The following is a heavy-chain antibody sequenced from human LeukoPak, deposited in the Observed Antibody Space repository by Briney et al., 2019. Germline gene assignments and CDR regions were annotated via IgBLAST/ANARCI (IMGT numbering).Heavy chain of an antibody. CDR3: ARVQSQFFIVSPGNAFDI. J-gene: IGHJ3*02. Sequence: SETLSLTCTVSGGSISSSSYYWGWIRQPPGKGLEWIGSIYYSGSTYYNPSLKSRVTISVDTSKNQFSLKLSSVTAADTAVYYCARVQSQFFIVSPGNAFDIWGQGTMVTVSS. CDR1: GGSISSSSYY. V-gene: IGHV4-39*01. D-gene: IGHD3-16*02. CDR2: IYYSGST.